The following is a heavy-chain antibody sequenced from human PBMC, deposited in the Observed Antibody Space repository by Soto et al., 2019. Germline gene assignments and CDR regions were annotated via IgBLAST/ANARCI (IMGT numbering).Heavy chain of an antibody. Sequence: GGSLRLSCAASGFTASSNYMSWVRQAPGKGLEWVSVIYSGGSTYYADSVKGRFTISRDNSKNTLYLQMNSLRAEDTAVYYCAKDTFYHDSSGYYVFDYWGQGTLVTVSS. CDR2: IYSGGST. V-gene: IGHV3-66*01. D-gene: IGHD3-22*01. CDR3: AKDTFYHDSSGYYVFDY. CDR1: GFTASSNY. J-gene: IGHJ4*02.